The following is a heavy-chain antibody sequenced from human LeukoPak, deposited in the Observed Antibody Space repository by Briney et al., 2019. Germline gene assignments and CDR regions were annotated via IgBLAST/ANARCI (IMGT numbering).Heavy chain of an antibody. Sequence: PSETLSLTCTVSGGSISSYYWSWIRQPPGKGLEWIGYIYYSGSTNYNPSLKSRVTISVDTSKNQFSLKLSSVTAADTAVYYCAGYREVLLWDDKNPDAFDIWGQGTMVTVSS. CDR3: AGYREVLLWDDKNPDAFDI. CDR2: IYYSGST. V-gene: IGHV4-59*08. D-gene: IGHD3-10*01. CDR1: GGSISSYY. J-gene: IGHJ3*02.